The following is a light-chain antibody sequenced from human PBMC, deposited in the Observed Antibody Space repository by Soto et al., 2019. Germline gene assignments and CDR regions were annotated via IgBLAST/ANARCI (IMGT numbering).Light chain of an antibody. CDR2: DVS. J-gene: IGLJ1*01. Sequence: QSVLTQPRSVSGSPGQSVTISCTGTSSDVGDYNYVSWHQQHPGKAPKLMIYDVSKRPSGVPDRFSGSKSGNTASLTISGLQAEDEADYYCCSYAGSYSLYVFGTGTKLTVL. V-gene: IGLV2-11*01. CDR3: CSYAGSYSLYV. CDR1: SSDVGDYNY.